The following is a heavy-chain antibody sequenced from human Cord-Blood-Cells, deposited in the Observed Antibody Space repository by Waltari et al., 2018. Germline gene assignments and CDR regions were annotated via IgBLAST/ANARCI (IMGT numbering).Heavy chain of an antibody. V-gene: IGHV3-48*03. Sequence: EVQLVESGGGVVQPGGSLSLSCAASGFTFSSYEMNWVRQAPGKGLEWVSYISSSGSTIYYADSVKGRFTISRDNAKNSLYLQMNSLRAEDTAVYYCARDRGAGIFDYWGQGTLVTVSS. CDR3: ARDRGAGIFDY. J-gene: IGHJ4*02. D-gene: IGHD1-26*01. CDR2: ISSSGSTI. CDR1: GFTFSSYE.